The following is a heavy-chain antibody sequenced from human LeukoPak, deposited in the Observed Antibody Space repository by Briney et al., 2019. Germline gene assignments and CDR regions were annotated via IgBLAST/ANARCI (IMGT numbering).Heavy chain of an antibody. CDR3: VRGRYDSSGYNYWYFDL. D-gene: IGHD3-22*01. Sequence: TQTLSLTCTVSGGSISSGDYYWTWIRQHPGKGLEWIGYIYHSGYTYYNPSLKSRVTMSLDTSKNKFSLKLSSVTAADTAVYYCVRGRYDSSGYNYWYFDLWGRGTLVTVSS. CDR2: IYHSGYT. CDR1: GGSISSGDYY. V-gene: IGHV4-31*03. J-gene: IGHJ2*01.